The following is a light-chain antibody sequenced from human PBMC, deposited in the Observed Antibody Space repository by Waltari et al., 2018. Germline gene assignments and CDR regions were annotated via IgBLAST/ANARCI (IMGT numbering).Light chain of an antibody. CDR3: SSYTTGSTRYV. Sequence: QSALTQPASVSGSPGHSITISCTGTSSDIGAYNFVSWYQKHPGKAPKVMIYDVNNRPSGVSSRFSGSKSGNTASLTISGLQAEDEADYYCSSYTTGSTRYVFGSGTKVTVL. J-gene: IGLJ1*01. V-gene: IGLV2-14*03. CDR1: SSDIGAYNF. CDR2: DVN.